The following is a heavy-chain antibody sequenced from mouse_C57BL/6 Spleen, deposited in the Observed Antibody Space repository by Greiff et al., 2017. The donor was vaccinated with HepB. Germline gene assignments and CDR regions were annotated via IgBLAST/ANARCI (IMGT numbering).Heavy chain of an antibody. J-gene: IGHJ4*01. CDR2: ISDGGSYT. V-gene: IGHV5-4*01. CDR3: ARAEGMDY. CDR1: GFTFSSYA. Sequence: EVQLVESGGGLVKPGGSLKLSCAASGFTFSSYAMSWVRQTPEKRLEWVATISDGGSYTYYPDNVKGRFTISRDNAKNNLYLQMSHLKSEDTAMYYCARAEGMDYWGQGTSVTVSS.